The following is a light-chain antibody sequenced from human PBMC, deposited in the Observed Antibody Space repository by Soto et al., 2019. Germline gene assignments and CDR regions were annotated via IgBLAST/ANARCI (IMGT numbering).Light chain of an antibody. CDR3: QQSYSTPLT. CDR2: GAS. V-gene: IGKV3-20*01. CDR1: QSVSSSY. J-gene: IGKJ1*01. Sequence: EIVLTQSPGTLSLSPGERATLSCRASQSVSSSYLAWYQQKPGQAPRLLIYGASSRATGIPDRFSGSGSGTDFTLTISSLQPEDFATYYCQQSYSTPLTFGQGTKVDI.